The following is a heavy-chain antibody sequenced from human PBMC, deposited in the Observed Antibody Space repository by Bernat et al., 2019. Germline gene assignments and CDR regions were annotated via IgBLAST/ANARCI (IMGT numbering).Heavy chain of an antibody. J-gene: IGHJ4*02. Sequence: QVQLVESGGGVVQPGRSLRLSCAASGFTFSSYGMHWVRQAPGKGLEWVAVIWYDGSNKYYADSVKGRFTISRDNSKNTLYLQMNSLRAEDTAVYYCARDRGATTVTTVFQFWGQGTLVTVSS. CDR1: GFTFSSYG. CDR3: ARDRGATTVTTVFQF. V-gene: IGHV3-33*01. D-gene: IGHD4-11*01. CDR2: IWYDGSNK.